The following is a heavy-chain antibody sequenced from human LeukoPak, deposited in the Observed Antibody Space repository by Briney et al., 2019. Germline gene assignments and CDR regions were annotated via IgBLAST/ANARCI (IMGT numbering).Heavy chain of an antibody. J-gene: IGHJ4*02. D-gene: IGHD1-26*01. Sequence: ASVKVSCKASGYTFTGYYLHWVRQAPGQRLEWMGWINPNGGGTNYAQKFQGRVTMTRDTSISTAYMELSSLRSDDTAVYSCAREGVGPSQYCFDYWAQGTPVTVSS. CDR3: AREGVGPSQYCFDY. CDR2: INPNGGGT. V-gene: IGHV1-2*02. CDR1: GYTFTGYY.